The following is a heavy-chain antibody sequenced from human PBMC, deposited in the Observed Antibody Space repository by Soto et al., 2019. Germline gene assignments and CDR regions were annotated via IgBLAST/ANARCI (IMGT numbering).Heavy chain of an antibody. J-gene: IGHJ4*02. CDR1: GFTVSNHE. CDR2: IGSSDSAT. D-gene: IGHD2-21*02. V-gene: IGHV3-48*03. Sequence: GGSLRLSCTASGFTVSNHEVNWVRQAPGKGLEWLSYIGSSDSATYYAESVKGRFTVSRDNAENSVHLQMNSLRAEDTAVYYCARETPHCGGDCLDYWGQGSLVTVSS. CDR3: ARETPHCGGDCLDY.